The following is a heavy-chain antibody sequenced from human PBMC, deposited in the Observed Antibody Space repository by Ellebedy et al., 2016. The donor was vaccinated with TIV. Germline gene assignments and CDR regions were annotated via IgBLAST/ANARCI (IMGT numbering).Heavy chain of an antibody. D-gene: IGHD3-22*01. Sequence: GESLKISXASSGFTFSSYAMSWVRQAPGKGLEWVANIKQDRSEKYYVDSVKGRFTISRDNAQNSLYLQMNSLRAEDTALYYCARVWATGDISAYRPFDSWGQGTLVTVSS. CDR3: ARVWATGDISAYRPFDS. CDR2: IKQDRSEK. CDR1: GFTFSSYA. J-gene: IGHJ4*02. V-gene: IGHV3-7*04.